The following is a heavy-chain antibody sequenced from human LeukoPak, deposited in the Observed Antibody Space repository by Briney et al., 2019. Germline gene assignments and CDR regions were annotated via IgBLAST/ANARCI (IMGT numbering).Heavy chain of an antibody. Sequence: PGGSLRLSCAASGFTFSSYGMHWVRQAPGKGLEWVSSISSSTNYIYYADSVKGRFTISRDNAKNSLYLQMNNLRAEDTAVYYCARVPSDYWGQGTLVTVSS. CDR2: ISSSTNYI. CDR3: ARVPSDY. V-gene: IGHV3-21*01. CDR1: GFTFSSYG. J-gene: IGHJ4*02.